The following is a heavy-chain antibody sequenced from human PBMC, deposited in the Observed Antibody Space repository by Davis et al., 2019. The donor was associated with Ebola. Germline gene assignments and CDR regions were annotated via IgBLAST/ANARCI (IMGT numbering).Heavy chain of an antibody. D-gene: IGHD3-10*01. CDR3: ARGGSGFDP. V-gene: IGHV3-7*01. Sequence: GESLKISCAASGFTFSTYWMSWVRQAPGKGLEWVANIKQDGSERYYVDSVKGRFTISRDNAKNSLYLQMNSLRAEDTAVYYCARGGSGFDPWGQGTLVTVSS. J-gene: IGHJ5*02. CDR2: IKQDGSER. CDR1: GFTFSTYW.